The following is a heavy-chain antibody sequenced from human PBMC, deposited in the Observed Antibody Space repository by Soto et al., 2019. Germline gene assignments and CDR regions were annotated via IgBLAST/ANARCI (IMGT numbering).Heavy chain of an antibody. D-gene: IGHD5-18*01. CDR2: IYHSGNT. Sequence: KASETLSLTCSVSGDSIGSSTNYWGWIRQPPGKGLEWIGTIYHSGNTYYNPTLKSRVAISVDMSKNQFSLRLNSVTAADTAVYYCARHEWLQLWLVTEYWGQGALVTVSS. CDR1: GDSIGSSTNY. V-gene: IGHV4-39*01. CDR3: ARHEWLQLWLVTEY. J-gene: IGHJ4*02.